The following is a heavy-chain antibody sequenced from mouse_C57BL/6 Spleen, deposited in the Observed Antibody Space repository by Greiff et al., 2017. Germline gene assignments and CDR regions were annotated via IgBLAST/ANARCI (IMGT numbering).Heavy chain of an antibody. V-gene: IGHV5-17*01. CDR1: GFTFSDYG. Sequence: EVQLQESGGGLVKPGGSLKLSCAASGFTFSDYGMHWVRQAPEKGLEWVAYISSGSSTIYYADTVKGRFTISRDNAKNTLFLQMTSLRSEDTAMYYCARPYGNYVNYFDYWGQGTTLTVSS. CDR2: ISSGSSTI. CDR3: ARPYGNYVNYFDY. D-gene: IGHD2-1*01. J-gene: IGHJ2*01.